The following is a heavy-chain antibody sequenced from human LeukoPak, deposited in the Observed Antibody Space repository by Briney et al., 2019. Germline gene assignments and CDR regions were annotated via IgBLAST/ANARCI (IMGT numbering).Heavy chain of an antibody. Sequence: GGSLRLSCAASGFTFDDYAMHWVRQAPGKGLEWVSGISWNSGSIGYADSVKGRLTISRDNAKNSLYLQMNSLRAEDTALYYCAKGGLYGYYYYMDVWGKGTTVTVSS. D-gene: IGHD2-8*01. CDR2: ISWNSGSI. J-gene: IGHJ6*03. CDR1: GFTFDDYA. CDR3: AKGGLYGYYYYMDV. V-gene: IGHV3-9*01.